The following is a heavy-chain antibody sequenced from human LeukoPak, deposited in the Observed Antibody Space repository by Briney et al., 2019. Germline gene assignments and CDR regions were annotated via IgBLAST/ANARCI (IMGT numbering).Heavy chain of an antibody. V-gene: IGHV5-51*01. J-gene: IGHJ4*02. CDR1: GYTFTNYW. CDR2: IYPGDSDT. Sequence: GESLKISCKASGYTFTNYWIGWVRQMPGKGLEWMGIIYPGDSDTRYSPSFRGQVIISADKSIRTAYLQWTSLKASDTAMYYCARLRRDYSSSWKGGYFDHWGQGTLVTVSS. D-gene: IGHD6-13*01. CDR3: ARLRRDYSSSWKGGYFDH.